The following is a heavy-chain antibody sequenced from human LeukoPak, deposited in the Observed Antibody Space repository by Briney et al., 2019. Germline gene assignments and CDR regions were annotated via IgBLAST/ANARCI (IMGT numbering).Heavy chain of an antibody. CDR2: ITGSGRTT. Sequence: PGGSLRLSCAASGFTFSNYVMSWVRQAPGKGLEWVSSITGSGRTTYYADTVKGRFTISRDNSKNTLSLEMNSLRAEDTAVYYCARGSGSHGRDWFDPWGQGTLVTVSS. CDR3: ARGSGSHGRDWFDP. D-gene: IGHD1-26*01. CDR1: GFTFSNYV. V-gene: IGHV3-23*01. J-gene: IGHJ5*02.